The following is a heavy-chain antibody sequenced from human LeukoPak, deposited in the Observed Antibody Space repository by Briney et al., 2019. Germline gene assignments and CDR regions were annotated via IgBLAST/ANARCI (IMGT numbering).Heavy chain of an antibody. CDR2: ISYDGTNK. V-gene: IGHV3-30-3*01. D-gene: IGHD4-17*01. J-gene: IGHJ4*02. CDR3: ARDDYGDYGLLDY. Sequence: GGSLRLSCAASGFTFSNYAIHWVRQAPGKGLEWVAVISYDGTNKYYADSVQGRFTISRDNSKNMLYLQMNRLRVEDTAVYYCARDDYGDYGLLDYWGQGTLVTVSS. CDR1: GFTFSNYA.